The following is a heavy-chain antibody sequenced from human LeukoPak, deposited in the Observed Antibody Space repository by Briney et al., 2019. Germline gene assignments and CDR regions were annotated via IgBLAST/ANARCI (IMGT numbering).Heavy chain of an antibody. CDR2: INHDGTDT. CDR3: TNFDY. CDR1: GLTFSSSG. V-gene: IGHV3-30*02. Sequence: GGSLRLCCTASGLTFSSSGMHWVRQAPGKGLDWVSLINHDGTDTYYADSVKGRFTISRDNSQNTLYLQMNSLRGEDTAVYYCTNFDYWGQGTLVTVSS. J-gene: IGHJ4*02.